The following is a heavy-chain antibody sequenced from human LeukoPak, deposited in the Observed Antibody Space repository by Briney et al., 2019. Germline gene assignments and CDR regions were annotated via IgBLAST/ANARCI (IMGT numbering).Heavy chain of an antibody. CDR1: GFTFSSYG. CDR3: ARAATAVDAFDI. V-gene: IGHV3-33*01. J-gene: IGHJ3*02. Sequence: GGSLRLSCAASGFTFSSYGMHWVRQAPGKGLEWVAVIWYDGSNKYYADSVKGRFTISRDNSKNTLYLQMNSLSAEDTAVYYCARAATAVDAFDIWGQGTMVTVSS. CDR2: IWYDGSNK. D-gene: IGHD2-15*01.